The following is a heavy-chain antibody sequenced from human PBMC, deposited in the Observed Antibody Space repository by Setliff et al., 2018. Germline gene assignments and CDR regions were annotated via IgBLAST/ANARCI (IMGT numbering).Heavy chain of an antibody. CDR1: GYAFTNFG. CDR3: VRGQGPNVVVAIPFDW. V-gene: IGHV1-18*04. J-gene: IGHJ4*02. CDR2: ISPYFGEV. D-gene: IGHD3-22*01. Sequence: GSVKVSCKTSGYAFTNFGISWVRQAPGQGLEWMGWISPYFGEVHYAQNLQGRVTMTTDTSTKTAYLEMRSLTFDDTAVYYCVRGQGPNVVVAIPFDWWGQGTLVTVSS.